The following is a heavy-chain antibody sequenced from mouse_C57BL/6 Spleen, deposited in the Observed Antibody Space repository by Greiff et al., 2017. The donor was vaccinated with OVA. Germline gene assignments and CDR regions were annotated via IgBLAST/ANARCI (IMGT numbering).Heavy chain of an antibody. D-gene: IGHD1-1*01. CDR3: ARGYYGSSYDAMDY. J-gene: IGHJ4*01. Sequence: QVQLQQPGAELVKPGASVKLSCKASGYTFTSYWMHWVKQRPGRGLEWIGRIDPNSGGTKYNEKFKSKATLTVDKPSSTAYIQLSSLTSEDSAVYYCARGYYGSSYDAMDYWGQGTSVTVSS. V-gene: IGHV1-72*01. CDR2: IDPNSGGT. CDR1: GYTFTSYW.